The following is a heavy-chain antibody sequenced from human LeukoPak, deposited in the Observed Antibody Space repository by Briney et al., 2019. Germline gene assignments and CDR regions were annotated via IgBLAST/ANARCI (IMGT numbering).Heavy chain of an antibody. CDR1: GFTFSSYA. J-gene: IGHJ4*02. CDR3: AKPPTVWGYCSGGSCPYFDY. Sequence: GGSLRLSCAASGFTFSSYAMSWVRQAPGKGLEWVSAISGSGGSTYYADSVKGRFTISRDNSKNTLYLQMNSLRAEDTAVYYCAKPPTVWGYCSGGSCPYFDYWGQGTLVTVSS. CDR2: ISGSGGST. D-gene: IGHD2-15*01. V-gene: IGHV3-23*01.